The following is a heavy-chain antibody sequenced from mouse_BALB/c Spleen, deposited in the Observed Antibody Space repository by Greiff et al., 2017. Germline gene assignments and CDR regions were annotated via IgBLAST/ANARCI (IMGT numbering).Heavy chain of an antibody. J-gene: IGHJ2*01. Sequence: VKLMESGPGLVQPSQSLSITCTVSGFSLTSYGVHWVRQSPGKGLEWLGVIWSGGSTDYNAAFISRLSISKDNSKSQVFFKMNSLQANDTAIYYCARAYYGNSYYFDYWGQGTTLTVSS. CDR3: ARAYYGNSYYFDY. CDR1: GFSLTSYG. D-gene: IGHD2-10*01. CDR2: IWSGGST. V-gene: IGHV2-2*02.